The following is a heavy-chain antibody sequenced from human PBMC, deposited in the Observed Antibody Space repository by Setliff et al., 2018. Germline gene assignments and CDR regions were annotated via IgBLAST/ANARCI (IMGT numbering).Heavy chain of an antibody. Sequence: ASVKVSCKASGYTFTSYGISWVRQAPGQGLEWMGWISAYNGSTNYAHKFQGRVTMTSDTSTSTAYMELRSLRSDDTAVYYCARWGDSSGQNNWFDPWGQGTLVTVSS. D-gene: IGHD6-19*01. J-gene: IGHJ5*02. CDR3: ARWGDSSGQNNWFDP. V-gene: IGHV1-18*01. CDR1: GYTFTSYG. CDR2: ISAYNGST.